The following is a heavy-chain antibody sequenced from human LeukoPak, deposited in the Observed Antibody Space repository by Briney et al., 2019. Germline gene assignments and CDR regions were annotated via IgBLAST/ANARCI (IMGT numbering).Heavy chain of an antibody. CDR2: VIPIFGTT. Sequence: VAPVKVSCKASGGTFSSHGISWVRLAPGQGLEWMGTVIPIFGTTNYAQKFQGRVTITADKSTSTAYMELRSLRSDDTAVYYCARGVIAVAGYFQHWGQGTLVTVSS. V-gene: IGHV1-69*06. CDR1: GGTFSSHG. CDR3: ARGVIAVAGYFQH. J-gene: IGHJ1*01. D-gene: IGHD6-19*01.